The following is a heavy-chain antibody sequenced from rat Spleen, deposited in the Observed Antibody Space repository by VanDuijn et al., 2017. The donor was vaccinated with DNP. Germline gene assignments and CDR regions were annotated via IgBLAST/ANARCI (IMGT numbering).Heavy chain of an antibody. CDR1: GFTFSDYT. V-gene: IGHV5S10*01. CDR3: AKNSGYYFDY. Sequence: EGQLVESGGGLVQPGNSLKLSCAASGFTFSDYTMAWVRQAPKKGLEWVATISTSGSRTYYPDSVKGRFTISRDNAKSSLYLQMNSLKSEDTATYYCAKNSGYYFDYWGQGVMVTVSS. CDR2: ISTSGSRT. D-gene: IGHD4-3*01. J-gene: IGHJ2*01.